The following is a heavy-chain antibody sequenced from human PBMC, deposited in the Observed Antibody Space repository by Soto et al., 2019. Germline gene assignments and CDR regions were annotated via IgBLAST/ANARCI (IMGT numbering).Heavy chain of an antibody. CDR1: GITVSSYF. CDR3: ARIPYDNSGTIFDY. V-gene: IGHV3-53*01. CDR2: IYAGTIT. J-gene: IGHJ4*02. D-gene: IGHD3-22*01. Sequence: GGSLRLSCAVSGITVSSYFMSWVRQAAGKGLEWVSVIYAGTITYYADSVKGRFTIYRDNSKNTLNLEMNSLRVEDTAVYYCARIPYDNSGTIFDYWGQGTLVTVSS.